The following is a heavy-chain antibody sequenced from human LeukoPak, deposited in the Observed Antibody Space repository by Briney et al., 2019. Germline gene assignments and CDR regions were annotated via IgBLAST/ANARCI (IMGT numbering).Heavy chain of an antibody. J-gene: IGHJ3*02. V-gene: IGHV4-31*03. Sequence: PSQTLSLTCTVSGGSICSGGYYWSLIRQHPGKGLEWIGYIHYSGSTYYNPSLKSRVTISVDTSKNQFSLKLSSVTAADTAVYYCARDSGGSYYSAFDIWGQGTMVTVSS. D-gene: IGHD1-26*01. CDR1: GGSICSGGYY. CDR2: IHYSGST. CDR3: ARDSGGSYYSAFDI.